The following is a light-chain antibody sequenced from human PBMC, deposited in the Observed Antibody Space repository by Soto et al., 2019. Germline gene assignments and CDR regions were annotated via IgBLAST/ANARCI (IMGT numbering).Light chain of an antibody. CDR3: FSYAGRYTYV. CDR1: SSDVGGYNY. CDR2: DVD. Sequence: QSALTQPRSVSGSPGQSVTISCTGTSSDVGGYNYVSWYQQHPDKAPKFMIYDVDKRPSGVPDRFSGSKFGNTASLTISGLQAEDEADYYCFSYAGRYTYVFGTGTKLTVL. V-gene: IGLV2-11*01. J-gene: IGLJ1*01.